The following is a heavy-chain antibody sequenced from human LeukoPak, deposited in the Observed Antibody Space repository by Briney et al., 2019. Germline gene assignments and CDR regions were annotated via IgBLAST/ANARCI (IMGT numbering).Heavy chain of an antibody. CDR3: ARVDTAMSAFDP. CDR2: INHSGTT. D-gene: IGHD5-18*01. V-gene: IGHV4-34*01. Sequence: PSETLSLTCAVYGGSFSDYYWSWIRQPPGKGLEWIGQINHSGTTNYNPSLKSRVTISVDTSRNQFSLKLSSVTAADTAVYYCARVDTAMSAFDPWGQVTLVIVSS. J-gene: IGHJ5*02. CDR1: GGSFSDYY.